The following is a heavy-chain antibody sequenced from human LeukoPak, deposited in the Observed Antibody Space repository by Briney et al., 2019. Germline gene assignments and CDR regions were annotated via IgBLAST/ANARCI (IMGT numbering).Heavy chain of an antibody. CDR1: GYSISSGYY. J-gene: IGHJ4*02. V-gene: IGHV4-38-2*01. CDR2: IYHSGST. D-gene: IGHD3-3*01. CDR3: ARCITIFGVAEYYFDY. Sequence: SETLSLTCAVSGYSISSGYYWGWIRQPPGKGLEWIGSIYHSGSTYYNPSPKSRVTISVDTSKNQFSLKLSSVTAADTAVYYCARCITIFGVAEYYFDYWGQGTLVTVSS.